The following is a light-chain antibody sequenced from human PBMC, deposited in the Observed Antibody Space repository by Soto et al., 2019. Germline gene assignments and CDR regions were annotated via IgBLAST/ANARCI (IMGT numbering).Light chain of an antibody. J-gene: IGKJ1*01. Sequence: IPMTQSPATLPASVGDSVTITCRASQSISSYLNWYHQKTGKAPTLLIYAASSLQSGVPSRFSGSGSGTDFTLTISSLKPEDFATYYCQQSYSTPQTFGQGTKVDIK. CDR2: AAS. CDR1: QSISSY. V-gene: IGKV1-39*01. CDR3: QQSYSTPQT.